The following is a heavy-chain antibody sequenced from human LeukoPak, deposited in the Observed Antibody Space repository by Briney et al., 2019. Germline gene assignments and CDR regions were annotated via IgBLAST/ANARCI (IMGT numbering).Heavy chain of an antibody. V-gene: IGHV1-69*05. CDR2: IIPIFGTA. J-gene: IGHJ4*02. CDR3: AYTRGDYGDYVDDDY. D-gene: IGHD4-17*01. CDR1: GGTFSSYA. Sequence: ASVEVSCKASGGTFSSYAISWVRQAPGQGLEWMGRIIPIFGTANYAQKFQGRVTITTDESTSTAYMELSSLRSEDTAVYYCAYTRGDYGDYVDDDYWGQGTLVTVSS.